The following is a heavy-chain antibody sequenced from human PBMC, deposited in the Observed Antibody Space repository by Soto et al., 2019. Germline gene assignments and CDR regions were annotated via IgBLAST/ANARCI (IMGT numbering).Heavy chain of an antibody. CDR1: GLTFSSDW. J-gene: IGHJ4*02. V-gene: IGHV3-30-3*01. CDR3: ARGYSSSGIAFDY. D-gene: IGHD6-6*01. CDR2: ISYDGSNK. Sequence: PGGALSLSCADSGLTFSSDWMTWVCDALGTGLEWWAVISYDGSNKYYADSVKGRLTISRDNSKNTLYLQMNSLRAEDTAVYYCARGYSSSGIAFDYWGQGTLVTVSP.